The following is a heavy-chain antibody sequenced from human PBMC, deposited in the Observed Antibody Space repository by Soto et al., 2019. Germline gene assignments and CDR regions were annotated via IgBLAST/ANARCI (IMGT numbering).Heavy chain of an antibody. CDR2: IYYSGNT. Sequence: SETLSLTCTVSGASISNNDYYWSWIRQSPGRGLEWIGFIYYSGNTYTNPSLKSRVTIAADTSKNQISLTLTSVTAADTAVYFCARAGPDLSNNRSITAAGRFDHWGQGALVTVSS. CDR3: ARAGPDLSNNRSITAAGRFDH. J-gene: IGHJ4*02. D-gene: IGHD6-13*01. V-gene: IGHV4-30-4*01. CDR1: GASISNNDYY.